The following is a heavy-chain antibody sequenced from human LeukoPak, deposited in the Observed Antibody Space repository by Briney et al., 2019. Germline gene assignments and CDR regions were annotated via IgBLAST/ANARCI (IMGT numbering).Heavy chain of an antibody. Sequence: PSETLSLTCAVYGGSFSGYYWSWIRQPPGKGLEWIGEINHSGSTNYNPSLKSRVTISVDTSKNQFSLKLSSVTAADTAVYYCASIGGTSLEYWGQGTLVTVSS. V-gene: IGHV4-34*01. CDR3: ASIGGTSLEY. CDR1: GGSFSGYY. J-gene: IGHJ4*02. CDR2: INHSGST. D-gene: IGHD4-23*01.